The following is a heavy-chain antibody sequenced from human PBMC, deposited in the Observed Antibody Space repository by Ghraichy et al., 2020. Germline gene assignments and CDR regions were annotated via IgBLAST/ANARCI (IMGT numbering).Heavy chain of an antibody. V-gene: IGHV3-48*02. D-gene: IGHD4-23*01. CDR2: ITSSSRFI. CDR1: GFTFSSYS. CDR3: ARGSKVVRYYYYDAMDV. J-gene: IGHJ6*02. Sequence: GGSLRLSCAASGFTFSSYSMNWVRLAPGKGLEWVAYITSSSRFITYADSVKGRFTISRDNAKNSLDLQMKSLRDEDTAVYYCARGSKVVRYYYYDAMDVWGQGPTVTVSS.